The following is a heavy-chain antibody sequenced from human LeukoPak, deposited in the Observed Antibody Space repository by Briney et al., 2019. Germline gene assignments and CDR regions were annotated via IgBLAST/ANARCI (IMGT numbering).Heavy chain of an antibody. CDR3: ARVGPATATETGGDFDY. J-gene: IGHJ4*02. CDR1: GFTFSSYG. V-gene: IGHV3-23*01. D-gene: IGHD2-15*01. Sequence: GGTLRLSCAASGFTFSSYGMSWVRQAPGKGLEWVSAISGSGGSTYYADSVKGRFTISRDNSKNTLYLQMNSLRAEDTAVYYCARVGPATATETGGDFDYWGQGTLVTVSS. CDR2: ISGSGGST.